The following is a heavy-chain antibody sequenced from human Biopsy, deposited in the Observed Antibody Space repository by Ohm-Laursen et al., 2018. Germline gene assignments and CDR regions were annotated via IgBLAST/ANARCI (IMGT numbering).Heavy chain of an antibody. D-gene: IGHD5-12*01. Sequence: SETLSLTCTVSGDSISSYYWSWIRQPPGKGLQWIGYVYYTGSTDYNPSLQSRVTISVDTSKNHFSLRLRSVTPADTAVYYCAGRPWPNAFDIWSQGTMVTVSS. CDR2: VYYTGST. V-gene: IGHV4-59*01. CDR3: AGRPWPNAFDI. CDR1: GDSISSYY. J-gene: IGHJ3*02.